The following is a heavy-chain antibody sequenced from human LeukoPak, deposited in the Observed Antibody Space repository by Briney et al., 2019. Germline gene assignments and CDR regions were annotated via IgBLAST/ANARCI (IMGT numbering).Heavy chain of an antibody. J-gene: IGHJ4*02. V-gene: IGHV4-59*01. CDR1: GGSISSYY. CDR3: ARASIAVAGLDY. Sequence: SETLSLTCTVSGGSISSYYWSWIRQPPGKGLEWIGYIYYSGSTNYNPSLKSRVTISVDTSKNQFSLKPSSVTAADTAVYYCARASIAVAGLDYWGQGTLVTVSS. D-gene: IGHD6-19*01. CDR2: IYYSGST.